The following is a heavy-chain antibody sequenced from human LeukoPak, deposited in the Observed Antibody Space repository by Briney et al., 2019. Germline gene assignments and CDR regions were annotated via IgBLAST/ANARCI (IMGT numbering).Heavy chain of an antibody. CDR1: GGSISSYY. Sequence: SETLSLTCTVSGGSISSYYWIWIRQPPGKGLEWIGYIYYSGSTNYNPSLKSRVTISVDTSKNQFSLKLSSVTAADTAVYYCARGRGVRGVIYYAFDIWGQGTMVTVSS. V-gene: IGHV4-59*01. J-gene: IGHJ3*02. CDR3: ARGRGVRGVIYYAFDI. D-gene: IGHD3-10*01. CDR2: IYYSGST.